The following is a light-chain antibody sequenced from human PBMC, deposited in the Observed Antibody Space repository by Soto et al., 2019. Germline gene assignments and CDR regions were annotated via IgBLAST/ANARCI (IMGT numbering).Light chain of an antibody. CDR2: QDT. J-gene: IGLJ2*01. CDR1: NLGDKY. Sequence: SYELTQPPSVSVSPGQTASITCSGDNLGDKYTFWYQQKPGQSPVLLIFQDTKRPSRIPERFSGSNSGNTATLTISGTQAMDEADYYCQAWDKYTVIFGGGTKLTV. V-gene: IGLV3-1*01. CDR3: QAWDKYTVI.